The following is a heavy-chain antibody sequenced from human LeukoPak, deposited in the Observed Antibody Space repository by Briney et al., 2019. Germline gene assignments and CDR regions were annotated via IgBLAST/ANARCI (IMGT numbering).Heavy chain of an antibody. CDR2: ISSNGGST. Sequence: PGGSLRLSCAASGFTFSSYAMHWVRQAPGKGLEYVSAISSNGGSTYYANSVKGRFTISRDNSKNTLYLQMGSLRAEDTAVYYCARDRGAAAGMGGYNWFDPWGQGALVTVSS. CDR3: ARDRGAAAGMGGYNWFDP. V-gene: IGHV3-64*01. D-gene: IGHD6-13*01. J-gene: IGHJ5*02. CDR1: GFTFSSYA.